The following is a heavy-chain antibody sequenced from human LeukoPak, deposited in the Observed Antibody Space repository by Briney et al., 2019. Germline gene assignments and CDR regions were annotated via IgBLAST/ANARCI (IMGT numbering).Heavy chain of an antibody. CDR3: ARFRAGYYFDC. J-gene: IGHJ4*02. Sequence: PGGSLRLSCAASGFTFSSYSMNWVRQAPGKGLEWVSSISSSSSYIYYADSVKGRFTISRDNAKNSLYLQMDSLRAEDTAVYYCARFRAGYYFDCWGQGTLVTVSS. D-gene: IGHD3-10*01. V-gene: IGHV3-21*01. CDR1: GFTFSSYS. CDR2: ISSSSSYI.